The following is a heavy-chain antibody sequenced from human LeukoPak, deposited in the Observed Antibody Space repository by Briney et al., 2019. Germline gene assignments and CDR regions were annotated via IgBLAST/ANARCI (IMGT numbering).Heavy chain of an antibody. V-gene: IGHV4-59*12. Sequence: SETLSLTCTVSGGSTSSYYWSWIRQPPGKGLEWIGYIYYSGSTNYNPSLKSRVTISVDTSKNQFSLNLNSVTAEDTAVYYCTTDEDFWSGYSIFDYWGQGTLVTVSS. CDR1: GGSTSSYY. J-gene: IGHJ4*02. CDR3: TTDEDFWSGYSIFDY. CDR2: IYYSGST. D-gene: IGHD3-3*01.